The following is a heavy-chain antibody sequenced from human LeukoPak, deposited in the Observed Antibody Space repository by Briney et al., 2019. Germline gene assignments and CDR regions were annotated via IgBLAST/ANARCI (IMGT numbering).Heavy chain of an antibody. V-gene: IGHV3-11*04. CDR3: AGSIAAAADWFDP. Sequence: GGSLRLSCAASGFTFSDYYMSWIRQAPGKGLEWVSCISSSGSTIYYADSVKGRFTIPRDNAKNSLYLQMNSLRAEDTAVYYCAGSIAAAADWFDPWGQGTLVTVSS. CDR1: GFTFSDYY. J-gene: IGHJ5*02. CDR2: ISSSGSTI. D-gene: IGHD6-13*01.